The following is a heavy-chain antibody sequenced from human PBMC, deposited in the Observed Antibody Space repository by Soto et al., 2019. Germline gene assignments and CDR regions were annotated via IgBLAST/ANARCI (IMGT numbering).Heavy chain of an antibody. CDR3: AHSPRGDWQQLVEYYFDY. CDR1: GFSLSTSGVG. Sequence: GSGPTLVNPTQTLTLTCTFSGFSLSTSGVGVGWIRQPPGKALEWLALIYWNDDKRYSPSLKSRLTITKDTSKNQVVLTMTNMDPVDTATYYCAHSPRGDWQQLVEYYFDYWGQGTLVTVSS. D-gene: IGHD6-13*01. V-gene: IGHV2-5*01. J-gene: IGHJ4*02. CDR2: IYWNDDK.